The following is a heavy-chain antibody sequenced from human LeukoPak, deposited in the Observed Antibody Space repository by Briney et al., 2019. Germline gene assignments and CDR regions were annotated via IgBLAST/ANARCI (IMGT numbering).Heavy chain of an antibody. CDR2: INHSGST. CDR1: GGSFSGYY. Sequence: SETLSLTCAVYGGSFSGYYWSWIRQPPGKGLEWIGEINHSGSTNYNPSLKSRVTISVDTSKNQFSLKLSSVTDADTAVYYCARGSRVLWFGRPFDYWGQGTLVTVSS. V-gene: IGHV4-34*01. J-gene: IGHJ4*02. D-gene: IGHD3-10*01. CDR3: ARGSRVLWFGRPFDY.